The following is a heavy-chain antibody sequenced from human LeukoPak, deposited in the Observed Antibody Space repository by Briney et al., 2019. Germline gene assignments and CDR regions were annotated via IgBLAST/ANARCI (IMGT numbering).Heavy chain of an antibody. J-gene: IGHJ4*02. CDR1: GFTFSSYA. Sequence: GGSLRLSCAVSGFTFSSYAMHWVRQAPGKGLEWVAVISYDGSNKYYADSVKGRFTISRYNSKNTLYLQMNSLRAEDTAVYYCARSWGLIITSCHDYWGQGTLVTVSS. CDR2: ISYDGSNK. CDR3: ARSWGLIITSCHDY. V-gene: IGHV3-30*04. D-gene: IGHD2-2*01.